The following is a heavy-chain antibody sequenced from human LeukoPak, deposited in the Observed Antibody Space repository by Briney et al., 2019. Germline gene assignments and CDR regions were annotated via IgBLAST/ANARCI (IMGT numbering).Heavy chain of an antibody. CDR3: AKDDDWGRFNH. D-gene: IGHD3-16*01. V-gene: IGHV3-23*01. J-gene: IGHJ1*01. CDR1: GFSFRSHG. CDR2: ISPRGDIT. Sequence: GGSLRLSCAASGFSFRSHGMNWVRQAPGKGLEWVSGISPRGDITYYKDSVRGRFTISRDNFKNTVSLQLNSLRAEDTAMYYCAKDDDWGRFNHWGQGTLVTVSS.